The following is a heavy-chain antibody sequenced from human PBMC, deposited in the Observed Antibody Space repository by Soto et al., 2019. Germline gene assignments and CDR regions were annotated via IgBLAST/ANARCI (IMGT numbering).Heavy chain of an antibody. D-gene: IGHD3-10*01. Sequence: ASVKVSCKASGYTFTSYGISWVRQAPGQGLEWMGWISAYNGNTNYAQKLQGRVTMTTDTSTSTAYMELRSLRSDDTAVYYCAREGRWNWVSVGSGSYYYYYYGMDVWGQGTTVTVSS. CDR2: ISAYNGNT. CDR3: AREGRWNWVSVGSGSYYYYYYGMDV. J-gene: IGHJ6*02. V-gene: IGHV1-18*01. CDR1: GYTFTSYG.